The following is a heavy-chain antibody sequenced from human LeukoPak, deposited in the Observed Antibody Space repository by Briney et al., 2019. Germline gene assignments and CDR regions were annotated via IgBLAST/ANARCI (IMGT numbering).Heavy chain of an antibody. V-gene: IGHV4-39*07. CDR2: IYYSGST. J-gene: IGHJ4*02. D-gene: IGHD4-17*01. CDR3: ARDSASDYGDYLFDY. Sequence: SETLSLTCTVSGGSISSSSYYWGWIRQPPGKGLEWIGSIYYSGSTNYNPSLKSRVTILVDTSKNQFSLKLSSVTAADTAVYYCARDSASDYGDYLFDYWGQGTLVTVSS. CDR1: GGSISSSSYY.